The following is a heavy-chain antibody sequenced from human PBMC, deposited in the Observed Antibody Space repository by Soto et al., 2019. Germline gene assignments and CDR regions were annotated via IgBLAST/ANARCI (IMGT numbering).Heavy chain of an antibody. D-gene: IGHD2-15*01. CDR3: AKALYCSGGSCYSWNYYYYYMDV. J-gene: IGHJ6*03. CDR2: ISGSGGST. Sequence: HPGGSLRLSCAASGFTFSSYAMSWVRQAPGKGLEWVSAISGSGGSTYYADSVKGRFTISRDNSKNTLYLQMNSLRAEDTAVYYCAKALYCSGGSCYSWNYYYYYMDVWGKGTTVTVSS. V-gene: IGHV3-23*01. CDR1: GFTFSSYA.